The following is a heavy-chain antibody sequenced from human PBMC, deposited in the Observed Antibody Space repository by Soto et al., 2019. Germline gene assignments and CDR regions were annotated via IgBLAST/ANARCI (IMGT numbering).Heavy chain of an antibody. CDR3: AWGRSTPYDYPDY. CDR2: IWYDGSNK. J-gene: IGHJ4*02. V-gene: IGHV3-33*01. Sequence: GGSLRLSCAASGFTFSSYGMHWVRQAPGKGLEWVAVIWYDGSNKYYADSVKGRFTISRDNSKNTLYLQMNSLRAEDTAVYYCAWGRSTPYDYPDYWGQGTLVTVSS. D-gene: IGHD2-15*01. CDR1: GFTFSSYG.